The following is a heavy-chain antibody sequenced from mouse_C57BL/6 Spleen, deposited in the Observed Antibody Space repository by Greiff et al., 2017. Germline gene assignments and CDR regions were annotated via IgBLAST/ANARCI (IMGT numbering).Heavy chain of an antibody. D-gene: IGHD1-1*01. CDR2: IDPENGDT. V-gene: IGHV14-4*01. J-gene: IGHJ1*03. CDR3: TTRDYGSSYRWYFDV. CDR1: GFNIKDDY. Sequence: VQLQESGAELVRPGASVKLSCTASGFNIKDDYMHWVKQRPEQGLEWIGWIDPENGDTEYASKFQGKATITADTSSNTAYLQLSSLTSEDTAVYYCTTRDYGSSYRWYFDVWGTGTTVTVSS.